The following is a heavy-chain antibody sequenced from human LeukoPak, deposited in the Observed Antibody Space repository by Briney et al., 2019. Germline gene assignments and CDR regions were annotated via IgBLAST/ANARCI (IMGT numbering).Heavy chain of an antibody. V-gene: IGHV4-31*03. Sequence: SETLSLTCTVSGGSISSGGYYWSSIRQHPGKGLEWIGYIYYSGSTYYNPSLKSRVTISVDTSKNRCSLKLSSVTAADTAVYYCARVIRGYCSSTSCQIAYYFDYWGQGTLVTVSS. CDR1: GGSISSGGYY. D-gene: IGHD2-2*01. J-gene: IGHJ4*02. CDR2: IYYSGST. CDR3: ARVIRGYCSSTSCQIAYYFDY.